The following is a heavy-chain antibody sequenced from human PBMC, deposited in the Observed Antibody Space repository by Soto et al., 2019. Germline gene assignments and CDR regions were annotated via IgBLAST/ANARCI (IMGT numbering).Heavy chain of an antibody. Sequence: EGSLRLSCLASRFTFSDYAMTWVRHVPGRGLEWVASLDGAGGSTYYADSVRGRFTISRDNSQNTLFLQMKRLTVDDTAIYYCAAPRDEYGSGVSWFTYGMDIWGQGTTVTVAS. V-gene: IGHV3-23*01. CDR3: AAPRDEYGSGVSWFTYGMDI. CDR2: LDGAGGST. J-gene: IGHJ6*02. D-gene: IGHD3-10*01. CDR1: RFTFSDYA.